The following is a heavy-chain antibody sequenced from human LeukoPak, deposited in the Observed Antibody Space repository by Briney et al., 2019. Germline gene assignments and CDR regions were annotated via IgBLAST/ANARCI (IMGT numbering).Heavy chain of an antibody. V-gene: IGHV1-69*04. D-gene: IGHD4-17*01. CDR3: VREVGYGDYVSTNNWFDP. CDR1: GYSFVFFG. CDR2: IIPILGMA. J-gene: IGHJ5*02. Sequence: SVKVSCKASGYSFVFFGVSWVRQAPGQGLEWMGKIIPILGMAHYAQKFQGRVTITADKSTSTAYMELSSLRSEDTAVYYCVREVGYGDYVSTNNWFDPWGQGTLVIVSS.